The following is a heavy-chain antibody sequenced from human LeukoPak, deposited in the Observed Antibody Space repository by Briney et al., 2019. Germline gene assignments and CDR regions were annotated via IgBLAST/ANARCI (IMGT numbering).Heavy chain of an antibody. CDR1: GFTFSSYG. Sequence: GGTLRLSCAASGFTFSSYGMSWVRQAPGKGLEWVSSISSSSSYIYYADSVKGRFTISRDNAKNSLYLQMNSLRAEDTAVYYCARDYGGNSEPLDYWGQGTLVIVSS. CDR3: ARDYGGNSEPLDY. D-gene: IGHD4-23*01. V-gene: IGHV3-21*01. J-gene: IGHJ4*02. CDR2: ISSSSSYI.